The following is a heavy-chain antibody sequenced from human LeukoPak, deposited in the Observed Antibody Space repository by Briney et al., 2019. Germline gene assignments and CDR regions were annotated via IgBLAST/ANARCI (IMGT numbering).Heavy chain of an antibody. J-gene: IGHJ4*02. CDR3: ITPLPYSAQ. V-gene: IGHV3-15*07. D-gene: IGHD2-21*01. CDR2: IKPKTDGETT. CDR1: GFTFSSYS. Sequence: GGSLRLSCAASGFTFSSYSMNWVRQAPGKGLEWVGRIKPKTDGETTEYAAPVKGRFSFSRDDSKNMLYLQMNSLKTEDTAVYYCITPLPYSAQGGQGTLVTVSS.